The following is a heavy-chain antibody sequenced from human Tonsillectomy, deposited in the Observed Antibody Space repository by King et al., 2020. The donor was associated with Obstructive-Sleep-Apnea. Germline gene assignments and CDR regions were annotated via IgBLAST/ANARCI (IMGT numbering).Heavy chain of an antibody. V-gene: IGHV3-9*01. CDR2: ISWNGSNV. D-gene: IGHD3-10*01. CDR3: TKDMVRGGTYYYYGMDV. CDR1: GFSFDDYA. J-gene: IGHJ6*02. Sequence: VQLVESGGGLEQPGRSLRLSWAASGFSFDDYAMHWVRQAPGRGLGWVSGISWNGSNVGFADPVKGRFTISRDNAKNSLYLQMNSLRAEDTAFSYCTKDMVRGGTYYYYGMDVWGQGTTVTVSS.